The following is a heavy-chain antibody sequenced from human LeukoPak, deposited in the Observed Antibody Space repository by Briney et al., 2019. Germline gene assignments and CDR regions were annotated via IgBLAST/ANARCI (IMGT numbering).Heavy chain of an antibody. V-gene: IGHV3-23*01. D-gene: IGHD2-2*01. CDR2: ISGSGDST. CDR1: GFRFTSYG. CDR3: AQDTSTDIVVVPAAIDFYYGLDV. J-gene: IGHJ6*02. Sequence: GGSLRLSCAASGFRFTSYGMAWVRQAPGKGVEWVSCISGSGDSTYYADSVKGRCTISRENSKNTLYLKMNSLKVEDTAVYYCAQDTSTDIVVVPAAIDFYYGLDVWGQGTTVPVAS.